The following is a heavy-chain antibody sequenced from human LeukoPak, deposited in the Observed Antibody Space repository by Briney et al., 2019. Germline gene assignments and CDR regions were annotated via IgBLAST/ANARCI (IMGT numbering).Heavy chain of an antibody. CDR3: ARGGSSSWYGYWFDP. D-gene: IGHD6-13*01. CDR1: GDSISSFY. J-gene: IGHJ5*02. CDR2: IYTSGST. V-gene: IGHV4-4*07. Sequence: SETLSLTCTVSGDSISSFYWSWIRQPAGKGLEWIGRIYTSGSTNYNPSLKSRVTMSVDTSKNQFSLKLSSVTAADTAVYYCARGGSSSWYGYWFDPWGQGTLATVSS.